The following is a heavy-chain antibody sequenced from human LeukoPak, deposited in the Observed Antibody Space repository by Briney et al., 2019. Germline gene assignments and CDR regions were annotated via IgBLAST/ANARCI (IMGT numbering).Heavy chain of an antibody. J-gene: IGHJ6*03. Sequence: GGSLRLSCAASGFTFSSYGIHGVRQAPGKGLEEGAFIRYDGNNKYYADSVKGRFTISRDNSKNTLYLHMNSLRTEDTAVYYCAQGSKAVLFTRDHYMHVWGKGTTVTVSS. D-gene: IGHD6-19*01. CDR3: AQGSKAVLFTRDHYMHV. CDR1: GFTFSSYG. CDR2: IRYDGNNK. V-gene: IGHV3-30*02.